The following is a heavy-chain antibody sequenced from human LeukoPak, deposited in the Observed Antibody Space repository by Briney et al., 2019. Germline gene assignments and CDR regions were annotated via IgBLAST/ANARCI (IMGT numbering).Heavy chain of an antibody. CDR3: AKEPATRWLATFDY. J-gene: IGHJ4*02. Sequence: GGSLRPSCAASGFTYSSCAMSWVRQAPGKGLEWVSTVRGSGGGTYYADSVKGRFTISRDNSKNTLYLQMNSLRAEDTAVYYCAKEPATRWLATFDYWGQGTLVTVSS. V-gene: IGHV3-23*01. D-gene: IGHD6-19*01. CDR2: VRGSGGGT. CDR1: GFTYSSCA.